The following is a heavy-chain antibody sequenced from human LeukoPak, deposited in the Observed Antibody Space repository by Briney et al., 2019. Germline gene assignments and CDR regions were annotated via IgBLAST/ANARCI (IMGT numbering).Heavy chain of an antibody. CDR2: INHSGST. V-gene: IGHV4-34*01. Sequence: SETLSLTCAVYGGSFSGYYWSWIRQPRGKGLEWIGEINHSGSTNYNPSLKSRVTISVDTSKNQFSLKLSSVTAADTAVYYCARAYDSSGRDFQHWGQGTLVTVSS. D-gene: IGHD3-22*01. CDR3: ARAYDSSGRDFQH. CDR1: GGSFSGYY. J-gene: IGHJ1*01.